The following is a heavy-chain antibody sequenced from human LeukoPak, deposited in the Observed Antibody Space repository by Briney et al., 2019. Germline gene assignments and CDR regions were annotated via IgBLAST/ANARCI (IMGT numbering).Heavy chain of an antibody. D-gene: IGHD4-23*01. V-gene: IGHV4-61*01. Sequence: SETLSLTCTVSGDSINSGRHYWSWIRQPPGKGLEWIAYIYYSGSAKYNPSLQSRVTISADRPRNQFSLRVTSVTAADTAVYYCATHPTVITRFDIWGQGTMVTVSS. J-gene: IGHJ3*02. CDR1: GDSINSGRHY. CDR2: IYYSGSA. CDR3: ATHPTVITRFDI.